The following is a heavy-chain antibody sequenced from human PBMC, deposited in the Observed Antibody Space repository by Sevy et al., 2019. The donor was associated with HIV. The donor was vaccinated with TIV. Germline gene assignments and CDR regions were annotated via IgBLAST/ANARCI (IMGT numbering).Heavy chain of an antibody. V-gene: IGHV3-21*01. CDR1: GFTFSSYS. CDR2: ISSSSSYI. D-gene: IGHD6-13*01. Sequence: GGSLRLSCAASGFTFSSYSMNWVRQAPGKGLEWVSSISSSSSYIYYADSVKGRFTISRDNAKNSLYLQMNSLRAEDTAVYYCAGDWKAAVGTGYGYWGQGTLVTVSS. CDR3: AGDWKAAVGTGYGY. J-gene: IGHJ4*02.